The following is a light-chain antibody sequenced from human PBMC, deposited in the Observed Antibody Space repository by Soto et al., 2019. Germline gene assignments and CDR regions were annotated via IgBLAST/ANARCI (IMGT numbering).Light chain of an antibody. CDR2: EAS. CDR1: QSTSTW. Sequence: DIQMTQSPSTLSASVGDRVTITCRASQSTSTWLAWYQQRPGKTPKLLISEASKLESGVPSRFSGSGSGTELTLTISSLQPDDFATYYCKQYITYPYAFGQGTKVEIK. CDR3: KQYITYPYA. J-gene: IGKJ1*01. V-gene: IGKV1-5*03.